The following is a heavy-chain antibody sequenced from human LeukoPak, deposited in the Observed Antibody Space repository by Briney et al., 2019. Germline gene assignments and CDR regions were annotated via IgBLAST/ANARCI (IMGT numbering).Heavy chain of an antibody. V-gene: IGHV3-30*02. J-gene: IGHJ3*02. CDR2: IRNDGSNY. D-gene: IGHD2-2*01. CDR3: ANWGQYCSSTSCLSAFDI. Sequence: GGSLRLSCAASGFTFSDYGMHWVRQAPGKGLEWVAFIRNDGSNYYHADSVKGRFTISRDNSKNTLYLQMNSLRAEDTAVYYCANWGQYCSSTSCLSAFDIWGQGTIVTVSS. CDR1: GFTFSDYG.